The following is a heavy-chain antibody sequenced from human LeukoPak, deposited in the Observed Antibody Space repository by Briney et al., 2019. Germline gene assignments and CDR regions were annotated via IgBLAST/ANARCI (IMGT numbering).Heavy chain of an antibody. V-gene: IGHV3-7*01. CDR3: ARHVVAVGFDY. D-gene: IGHD3-22*01. CDR2: IKQDGSEK. Sequence: GGSLRLSCAASGFTFSSYWMSWVRQAPGKGLEWVANIKQDGSEKYYVDSVTGRFTISRDNTKNSLYLQMNSLRAEDTAVYYCARHVVAVGFDYWGQGTLVTVSS. J-gene: IGHJ4*02. CDR1: GFTFSSYW.